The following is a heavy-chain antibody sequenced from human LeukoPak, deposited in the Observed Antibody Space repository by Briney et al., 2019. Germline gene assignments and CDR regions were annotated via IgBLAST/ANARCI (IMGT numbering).Heavy chain of an antibody. CDR3: ARGYLDGMDV. V-gene: IGHV3-13*01. Sequence: GGSLRPSCAAARFTFSSYDMHWVRPATRKGLEWVSVIGTAGDTYYPGSVKGRFTTSRENAKNSFYLQMNSLRAGDTAVYYCARGYLDGMDVWGQGTTVTVSS. D-gene: IGHD2/OR15-2a*01. CDR1: RFTFSSYD. CDR2: IGTAGDT. J-gene: IGHJ6*02.